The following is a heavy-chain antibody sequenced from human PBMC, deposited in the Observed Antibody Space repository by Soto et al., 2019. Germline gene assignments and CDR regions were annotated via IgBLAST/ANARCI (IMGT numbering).Heavy chain of an antibody. J-gene: IGHJ4*02. CDR1: SDSIAGENW. V-gene: IGHV4-4*02. CDR2: IFHTGGT. D-gene: IGHD6-25*01. CDR3: ARVFSSGSGWMYYFDF. Sequence: QVQLQESGPGLVKPSETLSLTCTVSSDSIAGENWWSWVRQPPGMGLEWIGEIFHTGGTNYNPSLKGRVTMEVDKSKNQFSLKLISATAADTAVYYCARVFSSGSGWMYYFDFWVQGTLVSVSS.